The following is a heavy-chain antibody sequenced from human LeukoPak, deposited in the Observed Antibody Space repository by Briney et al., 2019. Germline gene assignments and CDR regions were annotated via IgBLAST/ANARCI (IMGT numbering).Heavy chain of an antibody. J-gene: IGHJ4*02. Sequence: PGGSLRLSCAASGFTVSSNYMSWVRQAPGKGLEWVSDIYSGGSTYYADSVKGRFTISRDNSKNTLYLQMNSLRAEDTAVYYCAKDLASMITFGGVNFDYWGQGTLVTVSS. CDR2: IYSGGST. V-gene: IGHV3-53*01. CDR3: AKDLASMITFGGVNFDY. CDR1: GFTVSSNY. D-gene: IGHD3-16*01.